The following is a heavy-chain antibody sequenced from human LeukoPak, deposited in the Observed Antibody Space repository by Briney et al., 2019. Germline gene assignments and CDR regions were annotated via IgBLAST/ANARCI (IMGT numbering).Heavy chain of an antibody. V-gene: IGHV3-23*01. Sequence: PGGSLRLSCAASGFTFSSYAMSWVRQAPGKGLEWVSAISGSGGSTYYADSVKGRFTISRDNSKNTLYLQMNSLRAEDTAVYYCARGLHDYYYYYYMDVWGKGTTVTVSS. CDR1: GFTFSSYA. CDR3: ARGLHDYYYYYYMDV. CDR2: ISGSGGST. J-gene: IGHJ6*03. D-gene: IGHD4-11*01.